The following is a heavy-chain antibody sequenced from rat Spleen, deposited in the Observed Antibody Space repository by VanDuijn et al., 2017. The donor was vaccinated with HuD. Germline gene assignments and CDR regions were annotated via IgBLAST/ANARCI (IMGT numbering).Heavy chain of an antibody. CDR2: INNAGIT. D-gene: IGHD1-5*01. CDR3: AWDSYNLFDY. CDR1: DYSITSSYR. Sequence: VQLQESGPGLVKPSQSLSLTCSFTDYSITSSYRWNWIRKFPGNKLEWMGYINNAGITDYNPSLKSRISITRDTSKNQFFLQVNSVTTEDTATYYCAWDSYNLFDYWGQGVMVTVSS. V-gene: IGHV3-3*01. J-gene: IGHJ2*01.